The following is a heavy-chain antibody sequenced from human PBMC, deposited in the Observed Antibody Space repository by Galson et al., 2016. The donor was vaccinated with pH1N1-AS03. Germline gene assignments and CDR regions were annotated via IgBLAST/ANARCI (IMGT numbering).Heavy chain of an antibody. Sequence: SLRLSCAVSGFSVSSKYMNWVRQAPGKGLEWISVIFTGGTTYYADSVRGRFTISRDDSRNTLYLQMNSLRNEDTDVYYCARGITIFGLARPALDSWGQGTRVTASS. CDR1: GFSVSSKY. V-gene: IGHV3-66*02. CDR3: ARGITIFGLARPALDS. J-gene: IGHJ4*02. CDR2: IFTGGTT. D-gene: IGHD3-3*01.